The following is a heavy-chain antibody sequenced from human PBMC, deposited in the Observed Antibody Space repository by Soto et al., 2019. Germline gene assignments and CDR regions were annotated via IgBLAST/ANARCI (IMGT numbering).Heavy chain of an antibody. D-gene: IGHD6-19*01. CDR3: ARVDSGWHDY. CDR1: GGSISSYY. Sequence: KPSETLSLTCTVSGGSISSYYWSWIRQPPGKGLEWIGYIFYTGNTDYNPSLKSRVTISVDTSKNEFSLKLTSVTTADTAVYYCARVDSGWHDYWGQGTLVTVSS. CDR2: IFYTGNT. V-gene: IGHV4-59*01. J-gene: IGHJ4*02.